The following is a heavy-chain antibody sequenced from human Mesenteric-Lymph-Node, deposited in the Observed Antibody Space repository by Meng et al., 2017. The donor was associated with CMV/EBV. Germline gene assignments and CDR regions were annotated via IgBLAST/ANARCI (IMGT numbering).Heavy chain of an antibody. J-gene: IGHJ4*02. Sequence: GSISRSNWWSWVRQPPGKGLEWIGDIFQSGGTNYNPSLKSRVTISLDKSKNQFFLKVTSVTAANTAVYYCASAPPPGRSGYWGLFEYWGQGTLVTVSS. V-gene: IGHV4-4*02. CDR1: GSISRSNW. CDR3: ASAPPPGRSGYWGLFEY. D-gene: IGHD3-22*01. CDR2: IFQSGGT.